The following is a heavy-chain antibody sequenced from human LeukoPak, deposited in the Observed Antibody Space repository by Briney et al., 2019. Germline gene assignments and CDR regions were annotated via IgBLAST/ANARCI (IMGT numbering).Heavy chain of an antibody. CDR1: GFTFSSYG. Sequence: PGGSLRLSCAASGFTFSSYGMHRVRQAPGKGLEWGAVIWYDGSNKYYADPVKGRFTISRDNSKNTLYLQMNSLRAEDTAVYYCAKEGGYYYDSSGYYPLEYFQHWGQGTLVTVSS. CDR3: AKEGGYYYDSSGYYPLEYFQH. D-gene: IGHD3-22*01. CDR2: IWYDGSNK. V-gene: IGHV3-33*06. J-gene: IGHJ1*01.